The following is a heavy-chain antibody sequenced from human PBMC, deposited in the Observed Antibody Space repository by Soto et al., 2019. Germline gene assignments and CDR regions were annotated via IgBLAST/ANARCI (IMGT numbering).Heavy chain of an antibody. V-gene: IGHV3-30*18. Sequence: QVQLVESGGGVVQPGRSLRLSCAASGFTFSSYGMHWVRQSPGTGLEWVAVISYDGRNKYYADSVKGRVTISRDNSKNTLYLQMNSLRAEDTAVYYGAKDPRLDILSGPFDYWGQGTLVTVSS. J-gene: IGHJ4*02. CDR2: ISYDGRNK. D-gene: IGHD3-9*01. CDR3: AKDPRLDILSGPFDY. CDR1: GFTFSSYG.